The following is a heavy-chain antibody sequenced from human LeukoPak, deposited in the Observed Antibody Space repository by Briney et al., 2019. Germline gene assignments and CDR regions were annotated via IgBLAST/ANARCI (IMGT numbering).Heavy chain of an antibody. V-gene: IGHV4-34*01. CDR1: GGSFSGYY. CDR3: ARGGWYSGSS. Sequence: PSETLSLTCAVYGGSFSGYYWSWIRQPPGKGLEWIGEINHSGSTNYNPSLKSRVTISVDTSKSQFSLKLSSVTAADTAVYYCARGGWYSGSSWGQGTLVTVSS. D-gene: IGHD1-26*01. CDR2: INHSGST. J-gene: IGHJ4*02.